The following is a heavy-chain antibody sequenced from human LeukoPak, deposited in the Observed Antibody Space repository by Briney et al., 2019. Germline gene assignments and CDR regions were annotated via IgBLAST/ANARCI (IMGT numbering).Heavy chain of an antibody. CDR1: GYTFTSYY. V-gene: IGHV1-46*01. CDR2: INPSGGST. CDR3: ARDKVWYSSSWYLDY. D-gene: IGHD6-13*01. J-gene: IGHJ4*02. Sequence: ASVKVSCKPSGYTFTSYYMHWVRQAPGQGLEWMGIINPSGGSTSYAQKFQGRVTMSRDTSTSTVYMELSSLRSEDTAVYYCARDKVWYSSSWYLDYWGQGTLVTVSS.